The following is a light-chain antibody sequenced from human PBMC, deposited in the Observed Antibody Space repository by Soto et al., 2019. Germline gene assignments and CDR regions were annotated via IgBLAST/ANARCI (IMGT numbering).Light chain of an antibody. CDR1: SSDVGGYDY. CDR3: CSYTDSSTRV. CDR2: EVS. V-gene: IGLV2-14*01. J-gene: IGLJ3*02. Sequence: QSALTQPASVSGSPGQSITISCTGTSSDVGGYDYVSWYQQHPGKAPKLIIYEVSDRPSGVSNRLSGSKSGNTASLTISGLQAEDEADYYCCSYTDSSTRVFGGGTKLTVL.